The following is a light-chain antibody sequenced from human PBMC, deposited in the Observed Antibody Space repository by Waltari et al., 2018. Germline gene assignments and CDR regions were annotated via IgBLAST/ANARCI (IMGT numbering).Light chain of an antibody. J-gene: IGLJ2*01. V-gene: IGLV3-1*01. Sequence: SSELPPSPSASVSPGQTATTTCSGEHMGVQYVCWYQQTPGQSPVMVTYQDTKRPSGIPDRFACSNSGNTATLTISGTQALDEADYYCQSWDSTTVVFGGGTKLTVL. CDR2: QDT. CDR3: QSWDSTTVV. CDR1: HMGVQY.